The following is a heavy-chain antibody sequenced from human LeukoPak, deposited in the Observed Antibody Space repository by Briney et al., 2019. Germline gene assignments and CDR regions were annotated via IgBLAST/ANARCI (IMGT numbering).Heavy chain of an antibody. J-gene: IGHJ3*02. D-gene: IGHD2-2*01. CDR3: ARARYCSSTSCYGPEDDAFDI. CDR2: ISANKGNT. V-gene: IGHV1-18*01. Sequence: ASVKVSCKASGYTFTNYGISWVRQAPGQGLEWMGWISANKGNTNYAQKLQGRVTLTTDTSTRTAYMELRSLRSDDTAEYYRARARYCSSTSCYGPEDDAFDIWGQGTMVTVSS. CDR1: GYTFTNYG.